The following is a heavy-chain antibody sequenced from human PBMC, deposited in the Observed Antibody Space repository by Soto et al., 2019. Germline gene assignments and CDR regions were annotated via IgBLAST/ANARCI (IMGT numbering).Heavy chain of an antibody. CDR2: ISYDGSNK. J-gene: IGHJ4*02. Sequence: QVQLVESGGGVVQPGRSLRLSCAASGFTVSSYAMHWVRQAPGKGLEWVAVISYDGSNKYYADSVKGRFTISRDNSKNTLYLQMNSLRGEDTAVYYCARDREGGWLVISQYFDYWGQGTLVTVSS. D-gene: IGHD6-19*01. CDR3: ARDREGGWLVISQYFDY. CDR1: GFTVSSYA. V-gene: IGHV3-30-3*01.